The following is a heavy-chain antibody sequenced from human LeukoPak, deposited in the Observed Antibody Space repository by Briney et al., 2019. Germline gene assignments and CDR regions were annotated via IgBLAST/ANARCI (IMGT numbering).Heavy chain of an antibody. Sequence: ASVKVPCKASGGTFSSYAISWVRQAPGQGLEWMGGIIPIFGTANYAQKFQGRVTITADKSTSTAYMELSSLRSEDTAVYYCARDSEQRLSWFDPWGQGTLVTVSS. D-gene: IGHD6-25*01. V-gene: IGHV1-69*06. J-gene: IGHJ5*02. CDR1: GGTFSSYA. CDR3: ARDSEQRLSWFDP. CDR2: IIPIFGTA.